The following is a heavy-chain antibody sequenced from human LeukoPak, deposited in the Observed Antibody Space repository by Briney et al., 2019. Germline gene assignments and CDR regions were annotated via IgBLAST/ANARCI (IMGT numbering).Heavy chain of an antibody. Sequence: GGSLRLSCAVSGFTFSSYWMSWVRQAPGKGLEWVANIKQDGREKYYVDSVMGRFTISRDNAKNSLYLQMNSLRAEDTAVYYCARGKARFDYWGQGTLVTVSS. J-gene: IGHJ4*02. CDR3: ARGKARFDY. CDR2: IKQDGREK. D-gene: IGHD6-6*01. CDR1: GFTFSSYW. V-gene: IGHV3-7*01.